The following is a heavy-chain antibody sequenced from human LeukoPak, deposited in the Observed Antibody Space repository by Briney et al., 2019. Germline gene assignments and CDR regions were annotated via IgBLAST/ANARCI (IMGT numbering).Heavy chain of an antibody. J-gene: IGHJ6*02. Sequence: PGGSLRLSCAASGFTFDDYAMHWVRQAPGKGLEWVSGISWNSGSIGYADSVKGRFTISRDNAKNSLYLQMNSLRAEDTALYYCAKDGGGSPHYYYCYGMDVWGQGTTVTVSS. CDR2: ISWNSGSI. V-gene: IGHV3-9*01. CDR3: AKDGGGSPHYYYCYGMDV. D-gene: IGHD1-26*01. CDR1: GFTFDDYA.